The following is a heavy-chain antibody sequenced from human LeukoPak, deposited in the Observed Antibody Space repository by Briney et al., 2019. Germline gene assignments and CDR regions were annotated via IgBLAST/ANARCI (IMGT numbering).Heavy chain of an antibody. D-gene: IGHD2-2*01. CDR3: ARLEVDYYYGMDV. J-gene: IGHJ6*02. CDR2: IYPGDSDT. CDR1: GYSFTSYW. V-gene: IGHV5-51*01. Sequence: GESLEISCKGSGYSFTSYWIGWVRQMPGKGLEWMGNIYPGDSDTRYSPSFQGQVTISADKSISTAYLQWSSLKASDTAMYYCARLEVDYYYGMDVWGQGTTVTVSS.